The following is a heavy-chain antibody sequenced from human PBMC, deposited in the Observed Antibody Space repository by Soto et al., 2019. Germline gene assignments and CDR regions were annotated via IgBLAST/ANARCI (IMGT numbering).Heavy chain of an antibody. CDR1: SVSNAW. CDR3: TTDFAYCISTSCYNDY. D-gene: IGHD2-2*02. J-gene: IGHJ4*02. CDR2: IKSKTDGGTT. Sequence: SVSNAWMNWVRQAPGKGLEWVGRIKSKTDGGTTDYAAPVKGRFTISRDDSKNTLYLQMNSLKTEDTAVYYCTTDFAYCISTSCYNDYWGQGTLVTVSS. V-gene: IGHV3-15*07.